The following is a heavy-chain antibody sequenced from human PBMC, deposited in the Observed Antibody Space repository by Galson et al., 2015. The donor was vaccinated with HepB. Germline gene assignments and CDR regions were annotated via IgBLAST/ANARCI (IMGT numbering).Heavy chain of an antibody. V-gene: IGHV3-74*01. CDR2: ISSDGGHK. CDR1: GFTFSSYW. D-gene: IGHD6-19*01. Sequence: SLRLSCAASGFTFSSYWIHWVRQVPGKGLAWVSRISSDGGHKNYADSVQGRFTISRDNAKNTLFLQMNSLSADDTAVYYCARGSSDWYGIDYWGQGILVTVSS. CDR3: ARGSSDWYGIDY. J-gene: IGHJ4*02.